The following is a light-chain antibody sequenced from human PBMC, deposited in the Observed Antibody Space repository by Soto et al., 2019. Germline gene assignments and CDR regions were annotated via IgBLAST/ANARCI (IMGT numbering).Light chain of an antibody. CDR3: LQDYLSPYT. CDR2: AAS. J-gene: IGKJ2*01. Sequence: AIQLTHSPSSLSASVGDSVTITCRASQDISIDLGWYQQRPGNAPKLLIYAASSLQVGVPSRFSGSGSGTDFTLTINSLKPEDFATYYCLQDYLSPYTFGQGTKVDIK. CDR1: QDISID. V-gene: IGKV1-6*01.